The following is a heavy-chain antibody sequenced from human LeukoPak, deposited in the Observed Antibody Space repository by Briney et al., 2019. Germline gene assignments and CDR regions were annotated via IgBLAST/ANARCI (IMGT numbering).Heavy chain of an antibody. CDR3: ARDLSYDILTGYYNWYFDL. Sequence: SETLSLTCTVSGGSISGYYWSWIRQPAGKGLEWIGRIYTSGSTNYNPSLKSRVTISVDTSKNQFSLKLSSVTAADTAVYYCARDLSYDILTGYYNWYFDLWGRGTLVTVSS. CDR2: IYTSGST. CDR1: GGSISGYY. D-gene: IGHD3-9*01. J-gene: IGHJ2*01. V-gene: IGHV4-4*07.